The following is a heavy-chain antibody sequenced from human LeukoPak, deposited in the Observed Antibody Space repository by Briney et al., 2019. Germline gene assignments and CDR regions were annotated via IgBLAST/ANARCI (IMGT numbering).Heavy chain of an antibody. CDR1: GFTFSSYE. D-gene: IGHD1-14*01. Sequence: GGSLRLSCAASGFTFSSYEMSWVRQAAGKGLEWISYISGSGSTIHYADSVKGRFTISRDNAKSSLYLQMNSLRVEDTAVYYCAKIVSTGDYWGQGTLVTVSS. CDR3: AKIVSTGDY. CDR2: ISGSGSTI. V-gene: IGHV3-48*03. J-gene: IGHJ4*02.